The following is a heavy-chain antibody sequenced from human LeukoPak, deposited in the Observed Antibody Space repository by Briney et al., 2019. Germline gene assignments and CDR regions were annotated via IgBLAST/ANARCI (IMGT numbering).Heavy chain of an antibody. D-gene: IGHD1-7*01. V-gene: IGHV3-9*01. Sequence: PGGSLRLSCAASGFTFSSYAMSWVRQAPGKGLEWVSGISWNSGSIGYADSVKGRFTISRDNAKNSLYLQMNSLRAEDTALYYCAKANWDFYFDYWGQGTLVTVSS. CDR3: AKANWDFYFDY. J-gene: IGHJ4*02. CDR1: GFTFSSYA. CDR2: ISWNSGSI.